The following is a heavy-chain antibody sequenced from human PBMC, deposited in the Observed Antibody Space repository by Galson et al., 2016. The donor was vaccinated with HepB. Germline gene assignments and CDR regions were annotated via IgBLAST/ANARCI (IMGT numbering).Heavy chain of an antibody. V-gene: IGHV4-59*12. CDR3: ARTPSRGGMDV. Sequence: ETLSLTCTVSGGSISNYYWSWIRQPPGKGLEWIGYIYYSGSTNYNPPLKSRVTISVDTSKNQFSLKLTSVTTADTSVYYCARTPSRGGMDVWGQGTTVTVSS. J-gene: IGHJ6*02. D-gene: IGHD3-10*01. CDR1: GGSISNYY. CDR2: IYYSGST.